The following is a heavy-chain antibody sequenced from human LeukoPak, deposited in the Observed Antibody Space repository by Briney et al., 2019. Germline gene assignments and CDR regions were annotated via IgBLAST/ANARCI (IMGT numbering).Heavy chain of an antibody. CDR3: ARTHYDSNAYYSPAGY. D-gene: IGHD3-22*01. J-gene: IGHJ4*02. V-gene: IGHV1-2*02. Sequence: ASVKVSCKASGYTFTGYNLHWVRLAPGQGLEWMGWINVHTGVAHYAQKFQGRVTMTRDTSISTAYMELSRLRSDDTAVFYCARTHYDSNAYYSPAGYWGQGTLVTVSS. CDR2: INVHTGVA. CDR1: GYTFTGYN.